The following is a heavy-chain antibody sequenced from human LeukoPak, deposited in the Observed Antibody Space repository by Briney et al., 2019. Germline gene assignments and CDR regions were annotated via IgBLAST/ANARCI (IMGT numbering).Heavy chain of an antibody. V-gene: IGHV4-59*01. CDR2: IYYSGST. CDR1: GGSISSYY. CDR3: ARAAGSCLGIDY. D-gene: IGHD1-26*01. Sequence: SETLSLTCTVSGGSISSYYWSWIRQPPGKGLEWIGYIYYSGSTNYNPSLKSRVTISVDTSKNQFSLKLSSVTAADTAVYYCARAAGSCLGIDYWGQGTLVTVSS. J-gene: IGHJ4*02.